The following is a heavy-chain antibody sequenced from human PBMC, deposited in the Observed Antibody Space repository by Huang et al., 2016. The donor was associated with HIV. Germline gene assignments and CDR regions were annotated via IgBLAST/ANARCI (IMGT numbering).Heavy chain of an antibody. CDR2: ISYDGRSQ. D-gene: IGHD2-15*01. Sequence: QVHLVESGGGVVQPGGSLRLSCAAFGFKLSGFGMHWVRQAQGKGLEWVAVISYDGRSQFYTDSVKGRFTISRDNSDNTLSLQMKGLRPDDTAVYYCAKESRWFSDFDHWGQGVLVSVSS. CDR1: GFKLSGFG. CDR3: AKESRWFSDFDH. V-gene: IGHV3-30*18. J-gene: IGHJ4*02.